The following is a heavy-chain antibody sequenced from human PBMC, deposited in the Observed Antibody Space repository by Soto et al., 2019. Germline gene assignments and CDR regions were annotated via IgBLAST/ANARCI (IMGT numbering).Heavy chain of an antibody. Sequence: GASVKVSCKASGYTFTSYGISWVRQAPGQGLEWMGWISAYNGNTNYAQKLQGRVTMTTDTSTSTAYMELRSLRSDDTAVYCCASFYCSSTSCARDRFDPRGQGTLVTVSS. J-gene: IGHJ5*02. V-gene: IGHV1-18*01. CDR3: ASFYCSSTSCARDRFDP. CDR1: GYTFTSYG. CDR2: ISAYNGNT. D-gene: IGHD2-2*01.